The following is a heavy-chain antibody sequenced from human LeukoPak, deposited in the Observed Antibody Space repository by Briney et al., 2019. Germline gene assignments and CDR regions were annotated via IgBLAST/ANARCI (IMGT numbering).Heavy chain of an antibody. CDR2: INHSGST. D-gene: IGHD2-15*01. V-gene: IGHV4-34*01. CDR1: GGSSSGYY. CDR3: ARGRSVVVVAAKGNDY. Sequence: SETLSLTCAVYGGSSSGYYWSWTRQPPGKGLEWIGEINHSGSTNYNPSLKSRVTISVDTSKNQFSLKLSSVTAADTAVYYCARGRSVVVVAAKGNDYWGQGTLVTVSS. J-gene: IGHJ4*02.